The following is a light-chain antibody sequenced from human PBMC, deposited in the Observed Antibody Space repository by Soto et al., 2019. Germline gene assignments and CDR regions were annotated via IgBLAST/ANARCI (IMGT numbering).Light chain of an antibody. CDR1: QSVRSF. J-gene: IGKJ1*01. Sequence: DIQMTQSPSSLSASVGDRVTITCRASQSVRSFLNWYQQKPGKAPKFLISSESRFQSGPPSRFSVSGSGTEFTLTISSLQPDECATYYCQQSSTIPWTFGQGTKVEIK. CDR3: QQSSTIPWT. CDR2: SES. V-gene: IGKV1-39*01.